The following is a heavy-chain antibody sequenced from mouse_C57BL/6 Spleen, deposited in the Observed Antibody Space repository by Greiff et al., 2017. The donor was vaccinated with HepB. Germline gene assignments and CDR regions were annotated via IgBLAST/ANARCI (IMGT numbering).Heavy chain of an antibody. CDR3: ARPGSYPYYFDY. J-gene: IGHJ2*01. CDR1: GFTFSDYG. V-gene: IGHV5-17*01. Sequence: EVKLVESGGGLVKPGGSLKLSCAASGFTFSDYGMHWVRQAPEKGLEWVAYISSGSSTIYYADTVKGRFTISRDNAKNTLFLQMTSLRSEDTAMYYCARPGSYPYYFDYWGQGTTLTVSS. D-gene: IGHD1-1*02. CDR2: ISSGSSTI.